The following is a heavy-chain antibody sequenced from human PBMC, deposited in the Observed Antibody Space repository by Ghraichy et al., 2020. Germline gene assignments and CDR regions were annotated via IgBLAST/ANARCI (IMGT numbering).Heavy chain of an antibody. Sequence: ASVKVSCKVSGYTLTELSMHWVRQAPGKGLEWMGGFDPEDGETIYAQKFQGRVTMTEDTSTDTAYMELSSLRSEDTAVYYCATGVAAAATGGYWGQGTLVTVSS. CDR2: FDPEDGET. V-gene: IGHV1-24*01. CDR3: ATGVAAAATGGY. CDR1: GYTLTELS. J-gene: IGHJ4*02. D-gene: IGHD6-13*01.